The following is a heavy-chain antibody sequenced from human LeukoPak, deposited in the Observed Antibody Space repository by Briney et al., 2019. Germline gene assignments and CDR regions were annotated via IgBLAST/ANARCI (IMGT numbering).Heavy chain of an antibody. CDR2: INAGNGNT. D-gene: IGHD5-18*01. CDR1: GYTFTSCA. Sequence: ASVKVSCKASGYTFTSCAMHWVRQAPGQRLEWMGWINAGNGNTKYSQKSQGRVTITRDTSASTAYMELSSLRSEDTAVYYCARDIRGYSYGPLDAFDIWGQGTMVTVSS. V-gene: IGHV1-3*01. CDR3: ARDIRGYSYGPLDAFDI. J-gene: IGHJ3*02.